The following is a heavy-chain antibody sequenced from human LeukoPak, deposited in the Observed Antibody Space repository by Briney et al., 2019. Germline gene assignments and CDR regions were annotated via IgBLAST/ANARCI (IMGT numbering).Heavy chain of an antibody. CDR1: GFTFSSHA. Sequence: GGSLRLSCAASGFTFSSHAMGWVRQAPGKGLEWVSSISSSSSYIYYADSVKGRFTISRDNAKNSLYLQMNSLRAEDTAVYYCARTLGYCSGGSCYAQLDYWGQGTLVTVSS. CDR2: ISSSSSYI. J-gene: IGHJ4*02. D-gene: IGHD2-15*01. V-gene: IGHV3-21*01. CDR3: ARTLGYCSGGSCYAQLDY.